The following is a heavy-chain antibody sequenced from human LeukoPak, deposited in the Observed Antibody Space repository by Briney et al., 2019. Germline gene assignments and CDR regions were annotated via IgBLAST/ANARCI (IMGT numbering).Heavy chain of an antibody. CDR3: AANPCTNGVRYEFDY. CDR1: GFTFTSSA. D-gene: IGHD2-8*01. Sequence: TSVKVSCKASGFTFTSSAMQWVRQARGQRLEWIGWIVVGSGNTNYAQKFQERVTITRDMSTSTAYMELSSLRSEDTAVYYCAANPCTNGVRYEFDYWGQGTLVTVSS. CDR2: IVVGSGNT. J-gene: IGHJ4*02. V-gene: IGHV1-58*02.